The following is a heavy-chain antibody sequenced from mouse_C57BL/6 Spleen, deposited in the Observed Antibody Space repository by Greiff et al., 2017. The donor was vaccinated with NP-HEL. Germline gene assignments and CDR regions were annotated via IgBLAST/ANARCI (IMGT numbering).Heavy chain of an antibody. CDR1: GFTFSSYA. D-gene: IGHD1-1*01. Sequence: DVKLVESGGGLVKPGGSLKLSCAASGFTFSSYAMSWVRQTPEKRLEWVATISDGGSYTYYTDNVKGRFTISRDNAKNNLYLQMSHLKSEDTAMYYCARSSSSYAMDYWGQGTSVTVSS. J-gene: IGHJ4*01. CDR3: ARSSSSYAMDY. CDR2: ISDGGSYT. V-gene: IGHV5-4*03.